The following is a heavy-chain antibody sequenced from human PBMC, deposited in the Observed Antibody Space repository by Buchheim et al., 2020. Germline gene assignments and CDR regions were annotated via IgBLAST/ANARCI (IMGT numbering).Heavy chain of an antibody. CDR1: GYSFTSYW. J-gene: IGHJ6*02. CDR2: IDPSDSYT. CDR3: ARLGVGPSSGWYDGMDV. V-gene: IGHV5-10-1*04. Sequence: EVQLVQSGAEVKKPGESLRISCKGSGYSFTSYWISWVRQMPGKGLEWMGRIDPSDSYTNYSPSFQGELTISADKSISTGYPQWSSLKASDTAMYYCARLGVGPSSGWYDGMDVWGQGTT. D-gene: IGHD6-19*01.